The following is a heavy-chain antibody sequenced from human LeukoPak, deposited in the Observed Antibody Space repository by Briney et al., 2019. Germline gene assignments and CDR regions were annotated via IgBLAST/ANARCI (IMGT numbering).Heavy chain of an antibody. CDR1: GYTFTSYA. D-gene: IGHD3-22*01. Sequence: ASVKVSCKASGYTFTSYAMHWVRQAPGQRLEWMGWINAGNGNTKYSQEFQGRVTITRDTSASTAYMELSSLRSEDMAVYYCARDGTDSSGYYLLGYWGQGTLVTVSS. CDR2: INAGNGNT. CDR3: ARDGTDSSGYYLLGY. J-gene: IGHJ4*02. V-gene: IGHV1-3*03.